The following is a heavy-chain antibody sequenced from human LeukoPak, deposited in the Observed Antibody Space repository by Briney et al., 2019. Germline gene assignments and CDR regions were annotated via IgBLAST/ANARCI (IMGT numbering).Heavy chain of an antibody. CDR3: AKDQVATIMDAFDI. Sequence: SETLSLTCAVYGGSFSGYYWSWIRQPPGKGLEWIGEINHSGSTNYNPSLKSRVTISVDTSKNQFSLKLSSVTAADTAVYYCAKDQVATIMDAFDIWGQGTMVTVSS. CDR2: INHSGST. J-gene: IGHJ3*02. D-gene: IGHD5-12*01. V-gene: IGHV4-34*01. CDR1: GGSFSGYY.